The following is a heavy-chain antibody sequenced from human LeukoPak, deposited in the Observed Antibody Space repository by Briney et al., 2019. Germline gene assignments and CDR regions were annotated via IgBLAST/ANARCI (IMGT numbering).Heavy chain of an antibody. J-gene: IGHJ4*02. D-gene: IGHD4-23*01. Sequence: GGSLRLSCSASGFTFSSYAMHWVRQAPGKGLEYVSAISSNGGRTYYADSVKGRFTISRDNSKNTLYLQMSSLRAEDTAVYYCVKDPRVATTVVTPGFDYWGQGTLVTVSS. CDR1: GFTFSSYA. CDR3: VKDPRVATTVVTPGFDY. V-gene: IGHV3-64D*09. CDR2: ISSNGGRT.